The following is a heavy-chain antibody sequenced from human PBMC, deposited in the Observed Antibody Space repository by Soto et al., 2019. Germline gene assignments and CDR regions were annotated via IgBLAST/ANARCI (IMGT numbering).Heavy chain of an antibody. V-gene: IGHV5-10-1*01. CDR1: GYSFTSYW. D-gene: IGHD3-10*01. Sequence: GESLKISCKGSGYSFTSYWISWVRQMPGKGLEWMGRIDPSDSYTNYSPSFQGHVTISADKSISTAYLQWSSLKASDTAMYYCARLAMVRGLPTHGMDVWGQGTTVTVS. CDR3: ARLAMVRGLPTHGMDV. J-gene: IGHJ6*02. CDR2: IDPSDSYT.